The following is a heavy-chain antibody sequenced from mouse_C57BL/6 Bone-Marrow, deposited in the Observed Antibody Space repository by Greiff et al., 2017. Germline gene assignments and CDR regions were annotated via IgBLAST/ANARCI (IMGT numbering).Heavy chain of an antibody. D-gene: IGHD2-3*01. Sequence: QVQLQQPGAELVMPGASVKLSCKASGYTFTSYWMHWVKQRPGQGLEWIGEIDPSDSYTNYNQQFKGKSTLTVDKSSSTAYMQLSSLTSEDSAVYYCARLGIYDGYYVPFAYWGQGTLVTVSA. V-gene: IGHV1-69*01. CDR1: GYTFTSYW. CDR3: ARLGIYDGYYVPFAY. CDR2: IDPSDSYT. J-gene: IGHJ3*01.